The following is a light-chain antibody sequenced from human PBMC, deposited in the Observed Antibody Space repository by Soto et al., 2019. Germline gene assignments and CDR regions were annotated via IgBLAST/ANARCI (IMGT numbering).Light chain of an antibody. CDR1: QSVTTY. CDR3: QQRSNWPPLIS. V-gene: IGKV3-11*01. Sequence: VVSLSRDTRSLCPGERCTLSSGSFQSVTTYLAWYQQKPGQAPRLLIYDASNRATGIPARFSGSGSGTDFTLTISSLEPEDFAVYYCQQRSNWPPLISFGQGTRLEIK. CDR2: DAS. J-gene: IGKJ5*01.